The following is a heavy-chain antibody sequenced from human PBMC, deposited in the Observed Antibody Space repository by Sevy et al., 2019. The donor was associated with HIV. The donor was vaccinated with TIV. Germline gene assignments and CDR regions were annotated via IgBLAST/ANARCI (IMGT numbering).Heavy chain of an antibody. CDR2: ISSSGVNE. V-gene: IGHV3-21*01. D-gene: IGHD1-26*01. CDR3: ARVADGGRRGRADY. J-gene: IGHJ4*02. Sequence: GGSLRLSCAASGFSFNTYTFYWVRQAPGEGLEWISSISSSGVNEYYADSVRGRFTISRDNAKNSLSLQMNGLRVEDTGAYYRARVADGGRRGRADYRGQGTRVTVSS. CDR1: GFSFNTYT.